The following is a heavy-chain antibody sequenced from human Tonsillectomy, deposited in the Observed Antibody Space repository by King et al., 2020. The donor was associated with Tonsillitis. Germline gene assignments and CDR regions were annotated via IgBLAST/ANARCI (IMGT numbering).Heavy chain of an antibody. CDR1: GYTFSIYG. Sequence: VQLVESGAEVKKPGASVKVSCKTSGYTFSIYGVSWVRQAPGQGLEWMGWISAYNGNTHYAQKVQDRVTMTTDTSTSTAYMELRSLRSDDTAVYYCARATYYYDSSGYYYHMDVWGKGTTVTVSS. CDR3: ARATYYYDSSGYYYHMDV. CDR2: ISAYNGNT. D-gene: IGHD3-22*01. J-gene: IGHJ6*03. V-gene: IGHV1-18*01.